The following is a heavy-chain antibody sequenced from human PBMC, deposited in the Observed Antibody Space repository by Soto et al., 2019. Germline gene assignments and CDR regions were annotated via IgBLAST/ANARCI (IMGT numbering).Heavy chain of an antibody. CDR1: GGSISSGGYY. J-gene: IGHJ4*02. CDR3: ARVASHCYSLDY. Sequence: QVQLQESGPGLVKPSQTLSLTCTVSGGSISSGGYYWSWIRQHPGKGLEWIGYIYYSGSTYYNPSLKGRVTISVDTSKTQFSLKLSSVTAADTAVYYCARVASHCYSLDYWGQGTLVTVSS. V-gene: IGHV4-31*03. D-gene: IGHD2-15*01. CDR2: IYYSGST.